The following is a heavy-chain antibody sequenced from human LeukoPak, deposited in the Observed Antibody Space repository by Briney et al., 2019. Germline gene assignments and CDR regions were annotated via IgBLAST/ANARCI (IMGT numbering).Heavy chain of an antibody. D-gene: IGHD3-9*01. CDR1: GYTFTGYY. CDR2: INPNSGGT. CDR3: QYYDILTGYFRLDY. J-gene: IGHJ4*02. Sequence: ASVKVSCKASGYTFTGYYMHWVRQAPGQGLEWMGRINPNSGGTNYAQKFQGRVTMTRDTSISTAYMELSRLRSDDTAVYYCQYYDILTGYFRLDYWGQGTLVTVSS. V-gene: IGHV1-2*06.